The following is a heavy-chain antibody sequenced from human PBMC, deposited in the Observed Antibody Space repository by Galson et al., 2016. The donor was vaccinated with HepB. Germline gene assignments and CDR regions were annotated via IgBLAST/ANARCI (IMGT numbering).Heavy chain of an antibody. J-gene: IGHJ5*02. CDR3: AKVTYDWGNFYQTEFDP. D-gene: IGHD3-10*01. CDR2: IGARGRP. CDR1: GFTFNTYG. Sequence: SLRLSCAASGFTFNTYGMSWVRQAPGKGLEWVSAIGARGRPIYADSVKGRFILSRDNSKNTVWLQMNSLRAEDTAVYYCAKVTYDWGNFYQTEFDPWGRGTLVT. V-gene: IGHV3-23*01.